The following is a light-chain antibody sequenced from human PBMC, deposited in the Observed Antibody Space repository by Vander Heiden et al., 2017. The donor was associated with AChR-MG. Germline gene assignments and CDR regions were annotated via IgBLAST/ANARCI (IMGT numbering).Light chain of an antibody. V-gene: IGKV1-5*01. CDR1: QTINRW. Sequence: DIQMTQSPSPLSASVGDSGAITCRASQTINRWFAWYQQKPGKAPELLLYDAARLESWVPSRFSGSGSWTEFTLTISSRQPDDFATYYCQQYKSYSQSTFGQGTKVEIK. CDR3: QQYKSYSQST. CDR2: DAA. J-gene: IGKJ1*01.